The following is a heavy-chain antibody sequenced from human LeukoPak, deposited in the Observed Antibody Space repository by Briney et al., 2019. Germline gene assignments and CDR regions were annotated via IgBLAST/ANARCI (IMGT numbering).Heavy chain of an antibody. Sequence: GGSLRLSCAASGFTFSSYGMHWVRQAPGKGLEWVAVIWYDGSNKYYANSVKGRFTISRDNSKNTLYLQMNSLRAEDTAVYYCARVSTVTTLGYYYYGMDVWGQGTSVTVSS. J-gene: IGHJ6*02. V-gene: IGHV3-33*01. CDR2: IWYDGSNK. CDR3: ARVSTVTTLGYYYYGMDV. CDR1: GFTFSSYG. D-gene: IGHD4-17*01.